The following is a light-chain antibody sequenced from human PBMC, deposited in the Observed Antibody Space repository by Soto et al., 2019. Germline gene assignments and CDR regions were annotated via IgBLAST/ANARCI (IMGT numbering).Light chain of an antibody. J-gene: IGKJ4*01. CDR2: DAS. CDR3: KQRGIWPRVT. CDR1: QSISRY. Sequence: EIVLTQSPATVSLSPGETATLSCRASQSISRYLAWYQQKPGQAPRLLIYDASIRATGIPARFRGGGSETNFTITISSLAPDDFAIYYCKQRGIWPRVTFGLGTKVEIX. V-gene: IGKV3-11*01.